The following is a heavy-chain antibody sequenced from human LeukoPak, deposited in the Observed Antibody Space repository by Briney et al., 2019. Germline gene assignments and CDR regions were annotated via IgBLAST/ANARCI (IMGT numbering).Heavy chain of an antibody. Sequence: GRSLRLSCAASGFTFSSYGMHWVRQAPGKGLEWEAVISYDGSNKYYADSVKGRFTISRDNSKNTLYLQMNSLRAEDTAVYYCAKELGDAMATIPRAFDIWGQGTMVTVSS. CDR1: GFTFSSYG. V-gene: IGHV3-30*18. J-gene: IGHJ3*02. CDR3: AKELGDAMATIPRAFDI. D-gene: IGHD5-24*01. CDR2: ISYDGSNK.